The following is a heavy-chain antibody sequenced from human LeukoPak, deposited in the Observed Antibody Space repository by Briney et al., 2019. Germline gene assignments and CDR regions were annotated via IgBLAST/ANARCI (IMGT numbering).Heavy chain of an antibody. CDR3: ARDSYYYDSSGYYAYYFDY. CDR1: GYSISSGYY. CDR2: IYHSGST. D-gene: IGHD3-22*01. Sequence: SETLSLTCTVSGYSISSGYYWGWIRQPPGKGLEWIGSIYHSGSTYYNPSLKSRVTISVDTSKNQFSLKLSSVTAADTAVYYCARDSYYYDSSGYYAYYFDYWGQGALVTVSS. V-gene: IGHV4-38-2*02. J-gene: IGHJ4*02.